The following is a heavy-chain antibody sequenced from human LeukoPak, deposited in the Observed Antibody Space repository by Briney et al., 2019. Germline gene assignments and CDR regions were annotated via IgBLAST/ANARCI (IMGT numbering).Heavy chain of an antibody. CDR2: IIPIFGTA. Sequence: SVKVSCMASGGTFSIYAISWVRQAPGQGLEWMGGIIPIFGTANYAQKFQGRVTITADESTSTAYMELSSLRSEDTAVYYCARAMYYYGSGSYDYWGQGTLVTVSS. CDR3: ARAMYYYGSGSYDY. CDR1: GGTFSIYA. V-gene: IGHV1-69*13. D-gene: IGHD3-10*01. J-gene: IGHJ4*02.